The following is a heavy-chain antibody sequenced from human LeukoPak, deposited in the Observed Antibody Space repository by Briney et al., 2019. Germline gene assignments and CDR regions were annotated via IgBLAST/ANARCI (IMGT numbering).Heavy chain of an antibody. J-gene: IGHJ4*02. V-gene: IGHV5-51*01. CDR1: GYRFTTYW. CDR3: ARPGVYGDYLDY. Sequence: GESLKISXKGSGYRFTTYWIGWVRQMPGKGLEWMGIIYPGDSDTVYSPSVQGQVTISADKSISTAYLQWSSLKASDTAMYSCARPGVYGDYLDYWGQGTLVTVSS. CDR2: IYPGDSDT. D-gene: IGHD4-17*01.